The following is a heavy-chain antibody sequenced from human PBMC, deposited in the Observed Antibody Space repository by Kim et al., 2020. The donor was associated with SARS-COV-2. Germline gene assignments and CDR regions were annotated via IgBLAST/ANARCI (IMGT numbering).Heavy chain of an antibody. Sequence: SVKVSCKASGGTFSSYAISWVRQAPGQGLEWMGRIIPILGIANYAQKFQGRVTITADKSTSTAYMELSSLRSEDTAVYYCARSIRSVYCGGDCYSYYFDYWGQGTLVTVSS. CDR1: GGTFSSYA. CDR2: IIPILGIA. J-gene: IGHJ4*02. D-gene: IGHD2-21*02. V-gene: IGHV1-69*04. CDR3: ARSIRSVYCGGDCYSYYFDY.